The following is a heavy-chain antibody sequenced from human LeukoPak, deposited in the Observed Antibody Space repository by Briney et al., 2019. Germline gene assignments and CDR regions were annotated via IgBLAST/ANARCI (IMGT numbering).Heavy chain of an antibody. Sequence: ASVKVSCKASGYTFTSYGISWVRQAPGQGLEWMGWISAYNGNTNYAQKHQGRVTMTTDTSTSTAYMELRSLRSDDTAVYYCARDPGRITMVRGVFDYWGQGTLVTVSS. V-gene: IGHV1-18*04. CDR1: GYTFTSYG. CDR3: ARDPGRITMVRGVFDY. D-gene: IGHD3-10*01. CDR2: ISAYNGNT. J-gene: IGHJ4*02.